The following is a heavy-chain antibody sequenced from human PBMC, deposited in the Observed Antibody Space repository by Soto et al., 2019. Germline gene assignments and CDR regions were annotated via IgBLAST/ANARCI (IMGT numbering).Heavy chain of an antibody. CDR2: IYWDDDK. V-gene: IGHV2-5*02. D-gene: IGHD2-15*01. Sequence: QITLKESGPTLVKPTQTLTLTCTFSGFSLSTSGVGVAWIRQPPGKALEWLALIYWDDDKRYRPSLETRLTITTETSKNQVVLTMTNLASVDTATYYCAYLPCSGGSCYWFSYSGMDVWGQGTTVTVSS. CDR1: GFSLSTSGVG. J-gene: IGHJ6*02. CDR3: AYLPCSGGSCYWFSYSGMDV.